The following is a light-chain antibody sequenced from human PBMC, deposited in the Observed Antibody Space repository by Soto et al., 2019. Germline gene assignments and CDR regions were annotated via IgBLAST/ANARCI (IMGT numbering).Light chain of an antibody. J-gene: IGLJ2*01. Sequence: QSALTQPASVSGSPGQSITISCTGTSSDVGGYNSVSWYQQHPGKAPKLMVYDVTNRPSGVSNRFSGSKSGNTASLTISGLQAEDEADYYCSSYTSSTTVVFGGGTKPDRP. CDR1: SSDVGGYNS. CDR3: SSYTSSTTVV. V-gene: IGLV2-14*03. CDR2: DVT.